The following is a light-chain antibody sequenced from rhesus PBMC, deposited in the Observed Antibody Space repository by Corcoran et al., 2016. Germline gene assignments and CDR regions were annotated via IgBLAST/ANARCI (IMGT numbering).Light chain of an antibody. J-gene: IGLJ1*01. CDR1: SSDIGGYNY. CDR2: DVS. V-gene: IGLV2-32*02. CDR3: SSYAGSNTYI. Sequence: QAALTQPRSVSGSPGQSVTISCTGTSSDIGGYNYVSWYQQHPGTAPKLMIYDVSKWPSGVSDRFSGSKSGNTASLTISGLQAEDEADYYCSSYAGSNTYIFGAGTRLTVL.